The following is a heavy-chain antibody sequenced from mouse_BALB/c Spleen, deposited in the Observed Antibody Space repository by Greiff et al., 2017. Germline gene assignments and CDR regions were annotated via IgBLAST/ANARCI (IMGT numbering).Heavy chain of an antibody. D-gene: IGHD2-4*01. V-gene: IGHV1-18*01. Sequence: DVKLVESGPELVKPGASVKMSCKASGYTFTDYYMKWVKQSHGKSLEWIGDINPNNGGTIYNQKFKGKARLTVDKSSSTAYMELRSLTSEDTAVYYCARPYDYDEGAWFAYWGQGTLVTVSA. CDR3: ARPYDYDEGAWFAY. CDR1: GYTFTDYY. J-gene: IGHJ3*01. CDR2: INPNNGGT.